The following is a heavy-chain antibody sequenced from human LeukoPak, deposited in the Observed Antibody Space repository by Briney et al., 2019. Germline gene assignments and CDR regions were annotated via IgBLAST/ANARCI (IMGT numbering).Heavy chain of an antibody. Sequence: PGGSLRLSCAASGFTFTIYGMHWVRQAPGKGLEWVAFIRYDGSNKYYADSVKGRFTISRDNSKNTVYLQMNSLRAEDTAVYYCAKDYTAMATGWFDPWGQGTLVTASS. CDR3: AKDYTAMATGWFDP. CDR2: IRYDGSNK. J-gene: IGHJ5*02. D-gene: IGHD5-18*01. CDR1: GFTFTIYG. V-gene: IGHV3-30*02.